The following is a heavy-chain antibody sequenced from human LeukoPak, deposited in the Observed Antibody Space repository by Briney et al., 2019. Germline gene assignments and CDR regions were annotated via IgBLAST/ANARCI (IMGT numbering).Heavy chain of an antibody. CDR1: GFTFSNAW. CDR3: AKKQQLSTDWYFDL. CDR2: IKSKTDGGTT. D-gene: IGHD6-13*01. Sequence: GGSLRLSCAASGFTFSNAWMSWVRQAPGKGLEWVGRIKSKTDGGTTDYAAPVKGRFTISRDDSKNTLYLQMNSLKTEDTAVYYCAKKQQLSTDWYFDLWGRGTLVTVSS. V-gene: IGHV3-15*01. J-gene: IGHJ2*01.